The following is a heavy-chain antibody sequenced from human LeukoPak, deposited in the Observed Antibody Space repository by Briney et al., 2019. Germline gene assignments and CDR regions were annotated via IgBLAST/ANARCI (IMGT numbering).Heavy chain of an antibody. D-gene: IGHD6-13*01. CDR2: ISAYNSNT. CDR1: GYSFTSYG. V-gene: IGHV1-18*01. Sequence: ASVKVSCKASGYSFTSYGISWVRQAPGQGLEWMGWISAYNSNTNYAQNLQGRVTMTTDTSTSTVYLDLWSLRSDDTAVYYCARAAGGGYFDFWGQGTLVTVSS. CDR3: ARAAGGGYFDF. J-gene: IGHJ4*02.